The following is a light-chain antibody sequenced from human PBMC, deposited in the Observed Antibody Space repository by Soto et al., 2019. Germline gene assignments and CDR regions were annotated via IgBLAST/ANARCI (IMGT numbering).Light chain of an antibody. J-gene: IGLJ1*01. V-gene: IGLV1-51*01. CDR2: DDN. CDR1: SSNIGGNS. CDR3: GSWDSSLSAYV. Sequence: QSVMTQPPSVSAAPGQKVTISCSGSSSNIGGNSVSWYQQLPGNAPKLLIYDDNKRPSGIPDRFSGSKSGTSATLRITGFQTGDEADYYCGSWDSSLSAYVFGTGTKLTVL.